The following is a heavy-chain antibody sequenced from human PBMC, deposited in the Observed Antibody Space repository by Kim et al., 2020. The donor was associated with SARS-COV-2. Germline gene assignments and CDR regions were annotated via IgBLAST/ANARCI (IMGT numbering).Heavy chain of an antibody. CDR1: GYTFTSYD. D-gene: IGHD3-22*01. Sequence: ASVKVSCKASGYTFTSYDINWVRQATGQGLEWMGWMNPNSGNTGYAQKFQGRVTMTRNTSISTAYMELSSLRSEDTAVYYCARSSVTMIVVVIPYYYGMDVWGQGTTVTASS. V-gene: IGHV1-8*01. CDR3: ARSSVTMIVVVIPYYYGMDV. CDR2: MNPNSGNT. J-gene: IGHJ6*02.